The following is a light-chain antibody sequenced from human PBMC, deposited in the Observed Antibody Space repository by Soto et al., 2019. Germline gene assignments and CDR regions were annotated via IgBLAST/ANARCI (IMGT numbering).Light chain of an antibody. Sequence: QSVLTQPASVSGSPGQSITISCTGTSSDVGGYNYVSWYQQHPGKAPKLMIYEVSNRPSGVSNRFSGSKSGNTASLTISGLQAEDEAEYYRSSYTSTSTRVFGTGTKVTVL. V-gene: IGLV2-14*01. CDR3: SSYTSTSTRV. CDR1: SSDVGGYNY. CDR2: EVS. J-gene: IGLJ1*01.